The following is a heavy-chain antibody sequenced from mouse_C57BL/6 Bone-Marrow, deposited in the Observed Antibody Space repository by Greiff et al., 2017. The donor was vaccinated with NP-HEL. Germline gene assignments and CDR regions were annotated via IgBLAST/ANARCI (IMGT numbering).Heavy chain of an antibody. Sequence: VQLQQPGAELVKPGASVKLSYKASGYTFTSYWMQWVKQRPGQGLEWIGEIDPSDSYTNYNQKFKGKATLTVDTSSSTAYMQLSSLTSEDSAVYYCARSSDYDGGYAMDYWGQGTSVTVSS. V-gene: IGHV1-50*01. CDR1: GYTFTSYW. D-gene: IGHD2-4*01. CDR2: IDPSDSYT. CDR3: ARSSDYDGGYAMDY. J-gene: IGHJ4*01.